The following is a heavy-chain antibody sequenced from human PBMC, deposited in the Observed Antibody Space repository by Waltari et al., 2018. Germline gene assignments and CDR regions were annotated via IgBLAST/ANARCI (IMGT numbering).Heavy chain of an antibody. D-gene: IGHD1-26*01. J-gene: IGHJ4*02. V-gene: IGHV3-23*01. Sequence: EVQLLESGGGFIQPGGSLRLSCAVSGFTFSAYALYWVRQAPGKGLGWGSAISPSGRMTYYADSVKGRFTISRDNSKNTLYLQMNGLRAEDMALYHCAKEGGIVGAGDHWGQGTLVTVSS. CDR2: ISPSGRMT. CDR3: AKEGGIVGAGDH. CDR1: GFTFSAYA.